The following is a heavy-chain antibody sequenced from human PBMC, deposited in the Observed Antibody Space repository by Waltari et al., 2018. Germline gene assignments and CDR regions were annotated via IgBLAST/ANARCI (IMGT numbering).Heavy chain of an antibody. D-gene: IGHD5-12*01. J-gene: IGHJ4*02. CDR1: GGPISSYY. V-gene: IGHV4-59*12. CDR3: ARENIVATIAAFDY. CDR2: IYYSGST. Sequence: QVQLQESGSGLVKPSETLSLTCTVSGGPISSYYWSWIRQPPGKGLEWIGYIYYSGSTNYNPSLKSRVTISVDTSKNQFSLKLSSVTAADTAVYYCARENIVATIAAFDYWGQGTLVTVSS.